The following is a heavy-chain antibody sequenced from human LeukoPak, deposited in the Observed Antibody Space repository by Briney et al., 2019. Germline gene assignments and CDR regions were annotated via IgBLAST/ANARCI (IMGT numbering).Heavy chain of an antibody. CDR2: ISYDGSNK. V-gene: IGHV3-30-3*01. D-gene: IGHD6-13*01. J-gene: IGHJ3*02. Sequence: GRSLRLSCAASGFTFSSYAMHWVRQAPGKGLEWVAVISYDGSNKYYADSVKGRFTISRDNSKNTLYLQMNSLRAEDTAVYYCARVRATYSSSWYGAFDIWGQGTMVTVSS. CDR1: GFTFSSYA. CDR3: ARVRATYSSSWYGAFDI.